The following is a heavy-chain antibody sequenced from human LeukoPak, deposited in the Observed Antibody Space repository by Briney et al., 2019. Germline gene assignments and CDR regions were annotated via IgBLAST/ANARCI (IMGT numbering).Heavy chain of an antibody. Sequence: GGSLRLSCAASGFTFSSYGMHWVRQAPGKGLEWVSAISGSGGSTYYADSVKGRFTISRDNSKNTLYLQMNSLRAEDTAVYYCAKDLNWNYFNGNDDYWGQGTLVTVSS. CDR3: AKDLNWNYFNGNDDY. CDR2: ISGSGGST. D-gene: IGHD1-7*01. CDR1: GFTFSSYG. V-gene: IGHV3-23*01. J-gene: IGHJ4*02.